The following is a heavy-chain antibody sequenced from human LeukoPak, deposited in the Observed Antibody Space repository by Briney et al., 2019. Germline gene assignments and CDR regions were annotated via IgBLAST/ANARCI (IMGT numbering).Heavy chain of an antibody. D-gene: IGHD6-13*01. CDR2: IKQDGSEK. Sequence: PGGSLRLSCAASGFIFSSYWMSWVRQAPGKGLEWVANIKQDGSEKYYVDSVKGRFTISRDNAKNTLYLQVNSLRAEDTAVYYCARVPAAAPGQGIDYWGQGTLVTVSS. V-gene: IGHV3-7*01. CDR1: GFIFSSYW. J-gene: IGHJ4*02. CDR3: ARVPAAAPGQGIDY.